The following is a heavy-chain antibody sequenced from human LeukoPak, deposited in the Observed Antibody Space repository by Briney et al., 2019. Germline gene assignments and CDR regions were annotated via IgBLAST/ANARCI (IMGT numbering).Heavy chain of an antibody. D-gene: IGHD3-22*01. CDR2: IYHSGST. V-gene: IGHV4-34*01. CDR1: GGSFSGYY. J-gene: IGHJ3*02. Sequence: SETLSLTCAVYGGSFSGYYWSWIRQPPGKGLEWIGYIYHSGSTYYNPSLKSRVTISVDRSKNQFSLKLSSVTAADTAVYYCARGIVEVNSDAFDIWGQGTMVTVSS. CDR3: ARGIVEVNSDAFDI.